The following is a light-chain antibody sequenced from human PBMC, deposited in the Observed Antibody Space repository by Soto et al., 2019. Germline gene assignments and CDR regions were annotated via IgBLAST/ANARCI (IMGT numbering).Light chain of an antibody. V-gene: IGKV3-15*01. Sequence: EIILTQSPATLSVSPGERATLSCMASQSVSSNLAWYQQKPGQAPGLLIYGASTRATGIPARFSGSGSGTEFTLTISSLQSEDFAVYYCQQYNNWPRTFGQGTKVDIK. CDR3: QQYNNWPRT. CDR1: QSVSSN. CDR2: GAS. J-gene: IGKJ1*01.